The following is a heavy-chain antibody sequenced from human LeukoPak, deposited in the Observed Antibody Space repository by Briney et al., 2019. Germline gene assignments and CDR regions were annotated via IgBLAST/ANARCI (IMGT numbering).Heavy chain of an antibody. V-gene: IGHV1-18*01. CDR1: FFTLTFHV. Sequence: SFKVSCKASFFTLTFHVISLVRHAPLQFLKLFLLLNAYNGNTNYAQKLQGRVTMTTDTSTSTAYMELRSLRSDDTAVYYCARSCWFGELCSPFDYWGQGTLVTVSS. CDR3: ARSCWFGELCSPFDY. D-gene: IGHD3-10*01. J-gene: IGHJ4*02. CDR2: LNAYNGNT.